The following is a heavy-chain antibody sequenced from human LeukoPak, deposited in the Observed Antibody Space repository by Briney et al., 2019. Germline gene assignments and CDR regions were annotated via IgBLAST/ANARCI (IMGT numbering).Heavy chain of an antibody. CDR3: AREGDCSGGSCYSGMFDY. Sequence: PGGSLRLSCAASGFVFSTYGVHWVRQPPGKGLEWVAFIRVDGSNKDYADSVKGRFTISRDNSKFTLYLQMNSLRAEDTAVYYCAREGDCSGGSCYSGMFDYWGQGTLVTVSS. CDR2: IRVDGSNK. CDR1: GFVFSTYG. V-gene: IGHV3-30*02. J-gene: IGHJ4*02. D-gene: IGHD2-15*01.